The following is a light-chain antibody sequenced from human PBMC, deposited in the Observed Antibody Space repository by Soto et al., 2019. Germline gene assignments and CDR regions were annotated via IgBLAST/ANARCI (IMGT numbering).Light chain of an antibody. CDR2: GNS. Sequence: QSVLPQPPSVSGAPGQRVTISCTGSSSNIGAGYDVHWYQQLPGTAPKLLIYGNSNRPSGVPDRFSGSKSGTSASLAITGLQAEDEADYYCQSYDSSLSAHVVFGRGTKLTVL. J-gene: IGLJ2*01. CDR1: SSNIGAGYD. V-gene: IGLV1-40*01. CDR3: QSYDSSLSAHVV.